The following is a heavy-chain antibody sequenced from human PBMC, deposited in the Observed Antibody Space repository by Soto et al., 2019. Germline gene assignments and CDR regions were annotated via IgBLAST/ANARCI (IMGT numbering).Heavy chain of an antibody. CDR2: ISGDATST. CDR1: GFTFSNYW. D-gene: IGHD6-19*01. CDR3: TRSMSVAGTDWYFDI. Sequence: EVQLVETGGGSVQRGGSLRLSCAASGFTFSNYWMHWVRQAPGKGLVWVSRISGDATSTSYADSVQGRFSISRDNAKNKQYLQINSLRAEDTALYYCTRSMSVAGTDWYFDIWGRGTLVTVSS. J-gene: IGHJ2*01. V-gene: IGHV3-74*01.